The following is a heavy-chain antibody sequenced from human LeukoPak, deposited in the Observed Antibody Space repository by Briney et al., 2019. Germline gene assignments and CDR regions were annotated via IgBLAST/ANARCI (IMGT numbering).Heavy chain of an antibody. J-gene: IGHJ4*02. D-gene: IGHD6-25*01. CDR2: IWYDGVDK. V-gene: IGHV3-33*01. CDR3: ARGRPSGTYYFDF. Sequence: QPGGSLRLSCAASGFTFSSYAIHWVRQAPGKRLEWVAVIWYDGVDKYYEDSVKGRFTLSRDNSKNTVYLQMNSLRAEGTAVYYCARGRPSGTYYFDFWGQEPLVTFSS. CDR1: GFTFSSYA.